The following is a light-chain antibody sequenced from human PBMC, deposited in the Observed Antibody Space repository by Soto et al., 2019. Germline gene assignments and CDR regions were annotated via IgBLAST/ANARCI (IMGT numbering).Light chain of an antibody. Sequence: QSVLTQPASVSGSPGQSITISCIGTSSDVGSYNLVSWYQQHPGKAPKVLIYEVSERPSGVSNRFSGYKSGNTSSLTISGLQAEDDAEYYCCSYAGSRTPVLFGGGTKLTVL. CDR1: SSDVGSYNL. CDR3: CSYAGSRTPVL. J-gene: IGLJ2*01. V-gene: IGLV2-23*02. CDR2: EVS.